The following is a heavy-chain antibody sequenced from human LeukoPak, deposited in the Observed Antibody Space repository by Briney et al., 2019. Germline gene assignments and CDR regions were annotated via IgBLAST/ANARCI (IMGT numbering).Heavy chain of an antibody. V-gene: IGHV3-64D*06. CDR1: GFTLSSYA. D-gene: IGHD2-2*01. CDR3: VKEVCSSTSCSFDY. CDR2: ISSNGGRT. Sequence: GSLRLSCSTSGFTLSSYAMHWVRPAPGEGLEYVSAISSNGGRTFYADSVKGIFSISRDNSKNTLFLQMSRLRAEDTAVYYCVKEVCSSTSCSFDYWGQGTLVTVSS. J-gene: IGHJ4*02.